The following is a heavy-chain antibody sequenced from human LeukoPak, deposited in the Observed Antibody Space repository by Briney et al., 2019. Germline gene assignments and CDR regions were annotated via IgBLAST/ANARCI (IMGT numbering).Heavy chain of an antibody. V-gene: IGHV1-2*02. J-gene: IGHJ4*02. Sequence: ASVKVSCKASGYTFTDHYKHWVRLAPGQGLEWMGWINPNTGDTNYAQNFQGRVTMTRDTSIATAYLELRRLRSDDTAVYYCARRSIPAAFSFYFDFWDQGTLVTVSS. D-gene: IGHD2-2*01. CDR1: GYTFTDHY. CDR3: ARRSIPAAFSFYFDF. CDR2: INPNTGDT.